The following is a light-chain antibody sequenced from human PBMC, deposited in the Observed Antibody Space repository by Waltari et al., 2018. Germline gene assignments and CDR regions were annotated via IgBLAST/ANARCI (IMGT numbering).Light chain of an antibody. CDR2: GNV. CDR3: QSFDSRLNGGI. CDR1: NTNIGAGYD. J-gene: IGLJ2*01. Sequence: QSVVTQPPSVSGAPGQRITISCSGSNTNIGAGYDVHWYQQIPGAAPKLLIFGNVKRPSGVPDRFSGSKSGLSASLAITGLQPEDEALYYCQSFDSRLNGGIFGGGTKLTVL. V-gene: IGLV1-40*01.